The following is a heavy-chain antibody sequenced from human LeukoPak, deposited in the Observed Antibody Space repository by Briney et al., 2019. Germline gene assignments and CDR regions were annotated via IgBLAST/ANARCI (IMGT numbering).Heavy chain of an antibody. J-gene: IGHJ4*02. CDR3: ARQWVSDYYDNSGYYTIDY. Sequence: SETLSLTCTVSGDSISSSSYYWGWIRQPPGRGLEWIGTIYYSGSTYYNPSLKSRVTISVDTSKNQFSLNLISVAAADTAVYYCARQWVSDYYDNSGYYTIDYWGQGTLVTVSS. CDR2: IYYSGST. D-gene: IGHD3-22*01. V-gene: IGHV4-39*01. CDR1: GDSISSSSYY.